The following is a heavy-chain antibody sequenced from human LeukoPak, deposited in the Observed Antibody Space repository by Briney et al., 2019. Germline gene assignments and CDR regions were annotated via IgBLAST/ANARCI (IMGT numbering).Heavy chain of an antibody. Sequence: GASVKVFCKVSGYTLTELSMHWVRQAPGKGLEWMGGFDPEDGETIYAQKFQGRVTMTEDTSTDTAYMELSSLRSEDTAVYYCATAGVAAAEAADYYYYGMDVWGQGTTVTVSS. V-gene: IGHV1-24*01. CDR2: FDPEDGET. CDR3: ATAGVAAAEAADYYYYGMDV. D-gene: IGHD6-13*01. J-gene: IGHJ6*02. CDR1: GYTLTELS.